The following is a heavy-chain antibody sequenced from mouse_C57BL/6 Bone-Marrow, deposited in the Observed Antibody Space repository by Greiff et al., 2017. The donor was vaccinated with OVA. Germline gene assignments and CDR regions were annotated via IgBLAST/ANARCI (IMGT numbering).Heavy chain of an antibody. V-gene: IGHV1-20*01. CDR3: ARAGSSYERAMDY. J-gene: IGHJ4*01. D-gene: IGHD1-1*01. Sequence: VQLKQSGPELVKPGDSVKISCKASGYSFTGYFMNWVMQSHGKSLEWIGRINPYNGDTFYNQKFKGKATLTVDKSSSTAHMELRSLTSEDSAVYYCARAGSSYERAMDYWGQGTSVTVSS. CDR1: GYSFTGYF. CDR2: INPYNGDT.